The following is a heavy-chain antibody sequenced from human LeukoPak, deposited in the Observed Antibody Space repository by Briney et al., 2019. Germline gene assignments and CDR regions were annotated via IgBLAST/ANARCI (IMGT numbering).Heavy chain of an antibody. J-gene: IGHJ5*02. CDR1: GYTFTSYY. CDR3: ARAISSSWSHRWFDP. Sequence: ASVKVSCKASGYTFTSYYMHWVRQAPGQGLEWMGIINPSGGSTSYAQKFQGRVTMTRDMSTSTVYMELSSLRSEDTAVYYCARAISSSWSHRWFDPWGQGTLVTVSS. CDR2: INPSGGST. D-gene: IGHD6-13*01. V-gene: IGHV1-46*01.